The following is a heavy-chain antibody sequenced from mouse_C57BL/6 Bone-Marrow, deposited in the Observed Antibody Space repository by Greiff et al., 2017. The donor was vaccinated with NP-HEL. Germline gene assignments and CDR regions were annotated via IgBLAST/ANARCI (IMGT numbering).Heavy chain of an antibody. D-gene: IGHD1-1*01. J-gene: IGHJ4*01. CDR1: GFTFSDYY. V-gene: IGHV5-16*01. CDR3: ARVGYYGSSYAMDY. CDR2: INYDGSST. Sequence: DVQLVESEGGLVQPGSSMKLSCTASGFTFSDYYMAWVRQVPEKGLEWVANINYDGSSTYYLDSLKSRFIISRDNAKNILYLQMSSLKSEDTATYYCARVGYYGSSYAMDYWGQGTSVTVSS.